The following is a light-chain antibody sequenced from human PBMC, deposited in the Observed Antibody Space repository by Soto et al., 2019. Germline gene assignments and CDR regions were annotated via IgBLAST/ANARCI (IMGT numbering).Light chain of an antibody. Sequence: DIQMTQSPSTLSASVGDRVTITCRASQSIRYWLAWYQQKPGKAPKLLIYDSSPLESGVPTRFSGSGCGAEFLLTISRLHPDDFAPYCCQQYNNLSTFGQGTRVEIK. J-gene: IGKJ1*01. CDR1: QSIRYW. CDR2: DSS. V-gene: IGKV1-5*01. CDR3: QQYNNLST.